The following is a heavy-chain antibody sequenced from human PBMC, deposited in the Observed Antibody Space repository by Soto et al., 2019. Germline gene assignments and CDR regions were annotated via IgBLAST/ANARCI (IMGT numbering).Heavy chain of an antibody. V-gene: IGHV1-24*01. CDR2: FDPEDGET. Sequence: ASLEVTCKVSGFTLTEISMHSVRQAPGKGLEWMGGFDPEDGETIYAQKFQGRVTMTEDTSTDTAYMELSSLRSEDTAVYYCATALYDILTGYYTSGMDVWGQGTTVTVSS. CDR1: GFTLTEIS. D-gene: IGHD3-9*01. CDR3: ATALYDILTGYYTSGMDV. J-gene: IGHJ6*02.